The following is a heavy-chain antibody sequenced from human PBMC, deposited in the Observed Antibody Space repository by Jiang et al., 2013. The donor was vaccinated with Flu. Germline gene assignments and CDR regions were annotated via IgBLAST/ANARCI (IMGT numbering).Heavy chain of an antibody. D-gene: IGHD6-19*01. CDR2: IYYSGST. CDR3: ARGQPAVARFPAFDI. CDR1: GGSISSYY. Sequence: SGPGLVKPSETLSLTCTVSGGSISSYYWSWIRQPPGKGLEWIGYIYYSGSTNYNPSLKSRVTISVDTSKNQFSLKLSSVTAADTAVYYCARGQPAVARFPAFDIWGQGTMVTVSS. J-gene: IGHJ3*02. V-gene: IGHV4-59*01.